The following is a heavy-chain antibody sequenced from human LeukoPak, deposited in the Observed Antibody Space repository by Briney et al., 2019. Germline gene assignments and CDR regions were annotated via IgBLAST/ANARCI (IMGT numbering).Heavy chain of an antibody. J-gene: IGHJ4*02. CDR2: ISAYNGNT. V-gene: IGHV1-18*01. Sequence: ASVKVSCKASGYTFTSYGISWVRQAPGEGLEWMGWISAYNGNTNYVQKLQGRVTMTTDTSTSTAYMELRSLRSDDTAVYYCVRSQWSSWFFDYWGQGILVTVSS. CDR3: VRSQWSSWFFDY. CDR1: GYTFTSYG. D-gene: IGHD6-13*01.